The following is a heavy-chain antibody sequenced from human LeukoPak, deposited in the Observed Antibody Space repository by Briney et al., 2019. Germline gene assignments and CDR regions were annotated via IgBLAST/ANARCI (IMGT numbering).Heavy chain of an antibody. CDR3: AKGGKGDCSSTSCYSHGFGDY. CDR2: ISGSGDST. D-gene: IGHD2-2*01. J-gene: IGHJ4*02. CDR1: GFTFSSYA. V-gene: IGHV3-23*01. Sequence: GGSLRLSCAASGFTFSSYAMSWVRQAPGKGLEWVSAISGSGDSTYYADSVKGRFTISRDNSKNTLYLQMNSLRAEDTAVYYCAKGGKGDCSSTSCYSHGFGDYWGQGTLVTVSS.